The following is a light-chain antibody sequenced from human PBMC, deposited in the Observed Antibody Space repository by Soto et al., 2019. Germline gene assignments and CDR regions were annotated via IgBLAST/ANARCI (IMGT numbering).Light chain of an antibody. CDR2: EVS. Sequence: QSALTQPASVSGSPGQSITISCTGTSSDVGAYNYVSWYQQHPGKAPKLMIYEVSNRPSGVSDRFSGSKSGYTASLTISGLQAEDEADYYCSSYTTSSAWVFGGGTKVTVL. J-gene: IGLJ3*02. CDR3: SSYTTSSAWV. CDR1: SSDVGAYNY. V-gene: IGLV2-14*01.